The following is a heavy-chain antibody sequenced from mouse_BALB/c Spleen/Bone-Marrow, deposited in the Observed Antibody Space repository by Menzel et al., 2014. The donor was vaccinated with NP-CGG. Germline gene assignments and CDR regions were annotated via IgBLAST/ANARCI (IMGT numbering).Heavy chain of an antibody. Sequence: QVHVEQSGAEVVRPGTSVKVSCKASGYDFTSYLIEWIKQRPGQGLEWIGVINPGSGGSNYNEKFTGKATLTVDKSSSTAYMQLSSLTSDDSAVYFCARNANWLFTYWGQGTLVTVSA. J-gene: IGHJ3*01. CDR3: ARNANWLFTY. CDR2: INPGSGGS. V-gene: IGHV1-54*01. D-gene: IGHD4-1*01. CDR1: GYDFTSYL.